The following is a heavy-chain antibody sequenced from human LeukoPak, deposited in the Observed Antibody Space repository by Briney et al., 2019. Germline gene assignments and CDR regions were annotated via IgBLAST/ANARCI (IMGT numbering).Heavy chain of an antibody. CDR3: ATCGGDGDKPEYFQH. CDR1: GYTFTDYY. D-gene: IGHD2-21*01. J-gene: IGHJ1*01. CDR2: VDPEDGET. V-gene: IGHV1-69-2*01. Sequence: ASVKVSCKVSGYTFTDYYMHWVQQAPGKGLEWMGLVDPEDGETIYAEKFQGRVTITADTSTDTAYMELSSLRSADTAVYYCATCGGDGDKPEYFQHWGQGPLVTVSS.